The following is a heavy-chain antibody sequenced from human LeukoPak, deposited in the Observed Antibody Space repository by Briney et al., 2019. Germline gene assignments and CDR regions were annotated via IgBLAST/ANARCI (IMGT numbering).Heavy chain of an antibody. D-gene: IGHD3-3*01. CDR1: GGSFSGYY. CDR2: INHSGST. J-gene: IGHJ4*02. Sequence: SETLSLTCAVYGGSFSGYYWSWIRQPPGKGLEWIGEINHSGSTNYNPSLKSRVTISVDTSKNQISLKLSSVTAADTAVYYCARGGLRFLEWLGPDYWGQGTLVTVSS. V-gene: IGHV4-34*01. CDR3: ARGGLRFLEWLGPDY.